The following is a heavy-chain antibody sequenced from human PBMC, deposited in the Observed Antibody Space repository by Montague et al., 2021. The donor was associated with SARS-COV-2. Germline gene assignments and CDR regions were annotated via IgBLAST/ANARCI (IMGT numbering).Heavy chain of an antibody. D-gene: IGHD3-22*01. CDR3: ARGRPVHALFPHYESRSYSGFDP. J-gene: IGHJ5*02. CDR1: GGSFSNYY. CDR2: INHSGSP. V-gene: IGHV4-34*01. Sequence: SETLSLTCAVYGGSFSNYYWTWIRQPPGKGLEWIGEINHSGSPNXTPSLKSRVTISLDTSKNQSSLKLSSVTAADTAVFFCARGRPVHALFPHYESRSYSGFDPWAQGTLVTVSS.